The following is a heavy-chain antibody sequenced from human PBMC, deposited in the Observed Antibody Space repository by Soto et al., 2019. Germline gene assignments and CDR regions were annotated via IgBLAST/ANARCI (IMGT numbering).Heavy chain of an antibody. D-gene: IGHD2-8*02. CDR3: ARDTGYAFDI. Sequence: PGGSLRLSCAASGFSFSTYSMNWVRQAPGKGLEWLSYIITTGGSMFYADSVRGRFTVSRDNGKNSVYLQMNSLRDEDTAVYYCARDTGYAFDIWGQGTRVTVSS. V-gene: IGHV3-48*02. CDR2: IITTGGSM. CDR1: GFSFSTYS. J-gene: IGHJ3*02.